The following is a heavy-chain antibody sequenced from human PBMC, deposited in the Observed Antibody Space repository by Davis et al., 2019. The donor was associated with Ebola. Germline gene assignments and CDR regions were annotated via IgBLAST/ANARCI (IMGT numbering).Heavy chain of an antibody. CDR2: ISRNSGSI. J-gene: IGHJ5*02. CDR3: AKDQYSGTYYDWFDP. CDR1: GFTFDDYA. D-gene: IGHD1-26*01. Sequence: SLKISCAASGFTFDDYAMHWVRQAPGKGLEWVSGISRNSGSIGYADSVKGRFTISRDNSKNTLYLQMNSLRAEDTAVYYCAKDQYSGTYYDWFDPWGQGTLVTVSS. V-gene: IGHV3-9*01.